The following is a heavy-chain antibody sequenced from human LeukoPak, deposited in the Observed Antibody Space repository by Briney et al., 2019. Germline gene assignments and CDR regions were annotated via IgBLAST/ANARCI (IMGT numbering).Heavy chain of an antibody. Sequence: ASVKVSCKASGYTFTSYDINWVRQATGQGLEWMGWMNPNSGNAGYAQKFQGRVTMTRNSSISTAYMELSSLRSDDTAVYYCARDFCSGGSCYSRFGYWGQGTLVTVSS. CDR2: MNPNSGNA. CDR1: GYTFTSYD. CDR3: ARDFCSGGSCYSRFGY. J-gene: IGHJ4*02. D-gene: IGHD2-15*01. V-gene: IGHV1-8*01.